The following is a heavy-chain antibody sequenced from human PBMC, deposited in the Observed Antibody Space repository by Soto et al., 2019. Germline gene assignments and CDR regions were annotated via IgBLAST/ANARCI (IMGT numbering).Heavy chain of an antibody. CDR2: IIPILGIA. CDR1: GGTFSSYT. CDR3: AMCRGDSYFDY. V-gene: IGHV1-69*02. D-gene: IGHD3-10*01. Sequence: QVQLVQSGAEVKKPGSSVKVSCKASGGTFSSYTISWVRQAPGQGLEWMGRIIPILGIANYAQKFQGRVTITADKSTSTAYMELSSLRSEDTAVYYCAMCRGDSYFDYWGQGTLVTVSS. J-gene: IGHJ4*02.